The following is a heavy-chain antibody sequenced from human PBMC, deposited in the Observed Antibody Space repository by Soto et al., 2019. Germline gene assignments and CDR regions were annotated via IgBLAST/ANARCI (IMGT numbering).Heavy chain of an antibody. V-gene: IGHV4-59*01. Sequence: PSETLSLTCTVSGGSISSYYWSWIRQPPGKGQEWIGYIYYSGSTNYNPSLKSRVTISVDTSKNQFSLKLSSVSAADTAVYYCARVKTGEDIWGQGTMVTDSS. CDR2: IYYSGST. J-gene: IGHJ3*02. D-gene: IGHD1-1*01. CDR1: GGSISSYY. CDR3: ARVKTGEDI.